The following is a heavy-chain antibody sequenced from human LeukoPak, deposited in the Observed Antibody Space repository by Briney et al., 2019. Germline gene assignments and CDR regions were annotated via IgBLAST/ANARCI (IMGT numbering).Heavy chain of an antibody. CDR2: IYYSGST. Sequence: EPSETLSLTCTVSGGSISSGGYYWSWIRQHPGKGLEWIGYIYYSGSTYYNPSLKSRVTISVDTSKNQFSLKLSSVTAADTAVYYCARGNSRRCSSTSCYRENYYYYGMDVWGQGTTVTVSS. D-gene: IGHD2-2*01. V-gene: IGHV4-31*03. CDR1: GGSISSGGYY. J-gene: IGHJ6*02. CDR3: ARGNSRRCSSTSCYRENYYYYGMDV.